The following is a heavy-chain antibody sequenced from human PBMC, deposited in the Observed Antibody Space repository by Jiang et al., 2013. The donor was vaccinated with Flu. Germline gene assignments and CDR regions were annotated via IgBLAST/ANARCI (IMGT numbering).Heavy chain of an antibody. Sequence: SLTCTVSGGAVSSSYYYWGWIRQPPGKGLEWIGSIYYSGSTYYNPSLKSRVTISVDTSKNYFSLKLTSVTAADTAVYYCARTGGDYYYFDYWGQGTLATVSS. CDR3: ARTGGDYYYFDY. CDR1: GGAVSSSYYY. J-gene: IGHJ4*02. CDR2: IYYSGST. V-gene: IGHV4-39*02. D-gene: IGHD4-17*01.